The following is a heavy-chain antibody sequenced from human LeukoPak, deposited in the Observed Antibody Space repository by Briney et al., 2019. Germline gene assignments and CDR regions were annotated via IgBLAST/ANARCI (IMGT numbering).Heavy chain of an antibody. D-gene: IGHD2-8*02. J-gene: IGHJ4*02. V-gene: IGHV3-48*01. CDR2: ISSSSTI. CDR3: ATYRQVLLPFES. Sequence: GGSLRLSCAASGFTFSSYSMNWVRQAPGKGLEWVSYISSSSTIYYADSVKGRFTISRDSSKNTLYLQMNSLRAEDTAIYYCATYRQVLLPFESWGQGTLVTVSS. CDR1: GFTFSSYS.